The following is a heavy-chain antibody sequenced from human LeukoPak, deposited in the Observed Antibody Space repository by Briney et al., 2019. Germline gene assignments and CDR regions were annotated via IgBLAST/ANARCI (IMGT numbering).Heavy chain of an antibody. V-gene: IGHV3-30*02. J-gene: IGHJ4*02. D-gene: IGHD3-10*01. CDR3: AKVTYGSGTYGAFDY. CDR1: GFTFSNYG. Sequence: GGSLRLSCATSGFTFSNYGMHWVRQAPGKGLEWVAFIRFDGSTKYYADSVKGRFTISRDNSKNTFYLQMNSLRGGDTAVYYCAKVTYGSGTYGAFDYWGQGTLVTVSS. CDR2: IRFDGSTK.